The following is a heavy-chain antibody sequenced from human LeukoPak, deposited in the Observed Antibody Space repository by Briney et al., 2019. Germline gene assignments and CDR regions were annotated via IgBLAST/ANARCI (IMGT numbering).Heavy chain of an antibody. Sequence: ASVKVSCKASGGTFSSYAISWVRQAPGQGLEWMGGIIPIFGTANYAQKFQGRVTITADESTSTAYMELSSLRSEDTAVYYCARDRFGGDSSGWYDYWGQGTLVTVSS. CDR1: GGTFSSYA. J-gene: IGHJ4*02. CDR2: IIPIFGTA. V-gene: IGHV1-69*13. CDR3: ARDRFGGDSSGWYDY. D-gene: IGHD6-19*01.